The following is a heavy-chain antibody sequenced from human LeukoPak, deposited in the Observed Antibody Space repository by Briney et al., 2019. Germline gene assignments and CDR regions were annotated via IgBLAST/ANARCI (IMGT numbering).Heavy chain of an antibody. V-gene: IGHV4-34*01. CDR2: INHSGSS. CDR3: ARHGNYYGY. CDR1: GGSFSGYY. D-gene: IGHD1-26*01. Sequence: SETLSLTCAVYGGSFSGYYWSWIRQPPGKGLEWIGEINHSGSSNYNPSLKSRVTISVDTSKNQFSLKLSSVTAADTALYYCARHGNYYGYWGQGTLVTVSS. J-gene: IGHJ4*02.